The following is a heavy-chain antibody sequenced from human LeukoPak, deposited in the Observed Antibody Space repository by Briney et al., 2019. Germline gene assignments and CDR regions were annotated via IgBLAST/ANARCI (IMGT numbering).Heavy chain of an antibody. CDR3: ARDVYEQWLPGAFDY. D-gene: IGHD6-19*01. V-gene: IGHV4-59*12. CDR1: GGSISIYY. CDR2: IYDSGST. Sequence: PSETLSLTCTVSGGSISIYYWSWIRQPPGKGLEWIGYIYDSGSTNYNPSLKSRVTISVDTSKNQFSLKLTSVTAADTAVYYCARDVYEQWLPGAFDYWGQGTLVTVSS. J-gene: IGHJ4*02.